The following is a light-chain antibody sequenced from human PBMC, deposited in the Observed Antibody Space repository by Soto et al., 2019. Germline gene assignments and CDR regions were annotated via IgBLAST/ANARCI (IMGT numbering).Light chain of an antibody. J-gene: IGKJ4*01. CDR2: WAS. CDR1: QSVFYSSNNKNY. V-gene: IGKV4-1*01. Sequence: DIVMTQSPDSLTVSLGERATINCKSSQSVFYSSNNKNYLAWYQQKPGQPPKLLIYWASTRESGVPDRFSGSGSGTDFTLTISSLQAEDVAVYYCQQYFSTPFTFVGGTKVEIK. CDR3: QQYFSTPFT.